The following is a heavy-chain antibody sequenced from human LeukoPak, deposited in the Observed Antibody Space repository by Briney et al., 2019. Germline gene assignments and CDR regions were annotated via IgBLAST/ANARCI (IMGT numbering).Heavy chain of an antibody. CDR2: IYSGGNT. D-gene: IGHD2-2*01. CDR1: GFTVSSNY. CDR3: ATSRSRIIDY. V-gene: IGHV3-66*01. J-gene: IGHJ4*02. Sequence: PGRSLRLSCAASGFTVSSNYMYWVRQAPGKGLEWVSVIYSGGNTYYADSVKGRFTISRDTSKNTLYLQMDSLRAEDTAVYYCATSRSRIIDYWGQGTLVTVSS.